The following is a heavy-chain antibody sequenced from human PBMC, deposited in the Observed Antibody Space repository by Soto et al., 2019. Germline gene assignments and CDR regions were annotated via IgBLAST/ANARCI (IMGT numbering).Heavy chain of an antibody. CDR2: IYYSGST. D-gene: IGHD6-13*01. CDR1: GGSISSGGYY. J-gene: IGHJ3*02. V-gene: IGHV4-31*03. CDR3: ARVGAPWEQQDFLLRAHGRDAFDI. Sequence: QVQLQESGPGLVKPSQTLSLTCTVSGGSISSGGYYWSWIRQHPGKGLEWIGYIYYSGSTYYNPSLKSRVTISVHTAKNHFSLKLSSLPAADTAVYYCARVGAPWEQQDFLLRAHGRDAFDIWGQGTMVTVSS.